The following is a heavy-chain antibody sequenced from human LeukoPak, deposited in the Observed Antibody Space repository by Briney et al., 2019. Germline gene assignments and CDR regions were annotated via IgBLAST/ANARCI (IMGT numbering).Heavy chain of an antibody. CDR2: IWYDGSNK. Sequence: PGGSLRLSCAASGFTFSSYGMHWVRQAPGKGLEWVAVIWYDGSNKYYADSVKGRFTISRDNSKNSLYLQMNSLRAEDTAVYYCARDNSYMDVWGKGTTVTVSS. V-gene: IGHV3-33*08. D-gene: IGHD4-23*01. J-gene: IGHJ6*03. CDR1: GFTFSSYG. CDR3: ARDNSYMDV.